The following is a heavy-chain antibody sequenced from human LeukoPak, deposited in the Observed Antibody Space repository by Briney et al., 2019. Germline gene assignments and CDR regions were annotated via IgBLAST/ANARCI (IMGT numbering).Heavy chain of an antibody. CDR2: ISGSGGGT. V-gene: IGHV3-23*01. D-gene: IGHD6-13*01. CDR3: AKSGSSSWYYYYGMDV. J-gene: IGHJ6*02. CDR1: GFTFSSYA. Sequence: GGSLRLSCAASGFTFSSYAMSWVRQAPGKGLEWVSAISGSGGGTYYADSVKGRFTISRGNSKNTLYLQMNSLRAEDTAVYYCAKSGSSSWYYYYGMDVWGQGTTVTVSS.